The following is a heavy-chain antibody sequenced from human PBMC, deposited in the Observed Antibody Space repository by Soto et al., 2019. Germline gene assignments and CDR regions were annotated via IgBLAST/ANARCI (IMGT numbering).Heavy chain of an antibody. V-gene: IGHV4-30-4*01. CDR3: ARDSLYDYGDYGALDY. CDR1: GGSISSGDYY. Sequence: QVQLQESGPGLVKPSQTLSLTCTVSGGSISSGDYYWSWIRQPPGKGLEWIGYIYYSGSTYYNPSLKSRVTISVDTSKNQFSLKLSSVTAADTAVYYCARDSLYDYGDYGALDYWGQGTLVTVSS. J-gene: IGHJ4*02. CDR2: IYYSGST. D-gene: IGHD4-17*01.